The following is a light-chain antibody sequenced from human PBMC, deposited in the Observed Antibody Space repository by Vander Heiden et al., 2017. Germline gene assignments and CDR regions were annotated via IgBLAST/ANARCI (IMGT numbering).Light chain of an antibody. J-gene: IGLJ3*02. V-gene: IGLV2-23*02. CDR1: SSDVGSYSL. Sequence: QSALTQPAPMSGSPGQSITISCTGTSSDVGSYSLVSWYQQHPGKAPEVMIYEVKKRPSGVSNRFSGSKSGNTASLTISGLQAEDEADYYCCSFAGSSTYWVFGGGTKLTVL. CDR3: CSFAGSSTYWV. CDR2: EVK.